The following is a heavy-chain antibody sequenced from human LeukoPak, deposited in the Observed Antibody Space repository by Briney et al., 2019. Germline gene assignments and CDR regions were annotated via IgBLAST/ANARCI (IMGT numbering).Heavy chain of an antibody. CDR2: IYSDNT. CDR3: ARRAGAYSHPYDY. V-gene: IGHV3-53*01. J-gene: IGHJ4*02. CDR1: GFTFSNYN. D-gene: IGHD4/OR15-4a*01. Sequence: GGSLRLSCAASGFTFSNYNMNWVRQAPGKGLEWVSFIYSDNTHYSDSVKGRFTISRDNSKNTLYLQMNGLRAEDTAVYYCARRAGAYSHPYDYWGQGTLVTVSS.